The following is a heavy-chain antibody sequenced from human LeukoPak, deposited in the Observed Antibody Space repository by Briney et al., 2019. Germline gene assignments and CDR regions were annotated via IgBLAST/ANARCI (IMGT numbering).Heavy chain of an antibody. V-gene: IGHV3-7*05. CDR1: GFTVSSYW. CDR3: AARRHGGGGYS. CDR2: IKQDGSAK. D-gene: IGHD5-24*01. J-gene: IGHJ3*01. Sequence: PGGSLRLSCAAAGFTVSSYWMSWVSQAPGKGLEWVGNIKQDGSAKYYVDSVKGRFTISRDNAKNSLYLQMNSLRVEDTAVYYCAARRHGGGGYSWGQGTMVTVSS.